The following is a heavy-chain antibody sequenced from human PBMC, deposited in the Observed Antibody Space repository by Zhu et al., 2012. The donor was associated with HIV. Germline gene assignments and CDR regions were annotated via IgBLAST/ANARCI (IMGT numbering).Heavy chain of an antibody. D-gene: IGHD6-13*01. CDR3: ARQTAAGTDY. J-gene: IGHJ4*02. CDR1: GYSISSGYY. CDR2: IYHSGST. V-gene: IGHV4-38-2*01. Sequence: QVQLQESGPGLVKPSETLSLTCAVSGYSISSGYYWGWIRQPPGKGLEWIGSIYHSGSTYYNPSLKSRVTISVDTSKNQFSLKLSSVTAADTAVYYCARQTAAGTDYWGQGTLGHRLL.